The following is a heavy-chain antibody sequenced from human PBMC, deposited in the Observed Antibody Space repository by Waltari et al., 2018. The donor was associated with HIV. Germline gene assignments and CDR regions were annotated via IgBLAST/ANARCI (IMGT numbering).Heavy chain of an antibody. J-gene: IGHJ6*02. CDR2: FDPEDDET. D-gene: IGHD1-26*01. CDR3: ATGGGTTSIQLYDLDV. V-gene: IGHV1-24*01. CDR1: GSTLTELS. Sequence: QVQLIQPGADVKKPGASVKASCTVFGSTLTELSMHWVRQAPGKGLEWMGGFDPEDDETIYAQKFQGRVTMTEDTSTDSAYMELSSLTSEDTAVYYCATGGGTTSIQLYDLDVWGQGTTVTVSS.